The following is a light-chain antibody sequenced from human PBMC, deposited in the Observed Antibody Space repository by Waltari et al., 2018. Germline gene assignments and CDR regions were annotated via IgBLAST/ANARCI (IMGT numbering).Light chain of an antibody. J-gene: IGLJ3*02. Sequence: QSALTQPVSVSGSPGQSIAISCTGTSSAVGGYHYVSWYQHHPGKAPKLIIYEVTNRPAGVSNRFSGSKSGNTASLTISGLQAEDEADYYCSSYTSRSTLEGVFGGGTKLTVL. V-gene: IGLV2-14*01. CDR2: EVT. CDR3: SSYTSRSTLEGV. CDR1: SSAVGGYHY.